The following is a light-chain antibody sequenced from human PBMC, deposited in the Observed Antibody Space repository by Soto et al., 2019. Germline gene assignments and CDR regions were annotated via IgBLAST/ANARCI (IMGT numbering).Light chain of an antibody. CDR3: SSYTGTPTLVV. CDR1: SSDVGNYNY. V-gene: IGLV2-14*01. CDR2: GVT. Sequence: QSALTQPASVSGSPGQSITISCTGSSSDVGNYNYVSWYQQHPGKAPRLMIYGVTNRPSAVSHRFSGSKSGNTASLTISGLQADDEADYYCSSYTGTPTLVVFGGGTKVTVL. J-gene: IGLJ2*01.